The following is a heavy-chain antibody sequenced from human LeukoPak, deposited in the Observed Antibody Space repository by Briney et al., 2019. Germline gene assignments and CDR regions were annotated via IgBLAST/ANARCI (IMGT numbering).Heavy chain of an antibody. CDR3: ARTLGDLWSGYPLQLGFDP. V-gene: IGHV5-51*01. J-gene: IGHJ5*02. D-gene: IGHD3-3*01. CDR1: GYSFTSYW. Sequence: GESLKISCKGSGYSFTSYWIGWVRQMPGKGLEWMVIIYPGDSDTRYSPSFQGQVTISADKSISTAYLQWSSLKASDTAMYYCARTLGDLWSGYPLQLGFDPWGQGTLVTVSS. CDR2: IYPGDSDT.